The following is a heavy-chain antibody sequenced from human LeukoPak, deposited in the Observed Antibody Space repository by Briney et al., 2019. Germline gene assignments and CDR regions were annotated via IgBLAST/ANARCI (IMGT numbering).Heavy chain of an antibody. J-gene: IGHJ5*02. D-gene: IGHD4-17*01. CDR3: ARLGRQGPTVFEFDP. CDR2: IYDSGST. CDR1: GGSMSSNNYY. Sequence: SETLSLTCSVSGGSMSSNNYYWGWIRQPPGKGLEWIGNIYDSGSTHYNSSLRSRVTISVDTSKKQFSLKMNSVTAADTAVYYCARLGRQGPTVFEFDPWGQGTLVTVSS. V-gene: IGHV4-39*01.